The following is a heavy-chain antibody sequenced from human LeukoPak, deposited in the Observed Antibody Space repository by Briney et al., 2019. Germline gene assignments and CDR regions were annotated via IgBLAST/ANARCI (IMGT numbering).Heavy chain of an antibody. CDR1: GGSISGYY. D-gene: IGHD6-6*01. V-gene: IGHV4-59*08. CDR3: ARHSGPYSSSSSFDY. Sequence: SETLSLTCTVSGGSISGYYWSWIRQPPRKGLEWIGYIYYSGSTNYNPSLKSRVTISVDTSKKQFSLKLSSVTAADTAVYYCARHSGPYSSSSSFDYWGQGTLVTVSS. J-gene: IGHJ4*02. CDR2: IYYSGST.